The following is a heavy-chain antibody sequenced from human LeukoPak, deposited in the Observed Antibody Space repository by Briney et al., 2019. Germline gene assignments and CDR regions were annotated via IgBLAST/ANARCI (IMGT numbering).Heavy chain of an antibody. V-gene: IGHV4-39*07. CDR2: IYYSGST. Sequence: KPSETLSLTCTVSGGSISSSSYSWGWIRQPPGKGLEWIGSIYYSGSTNYNPSLKSRVTISVDTSKNQFSLKLSSVTAADTAVYYCARSHNYYDSSGYYRYWGQGTLVTVSS. J-gene: IGHJ4*02. D-gene: IGHD3-22*01. CDR3: ARSHNYYDSSGYYRY. CDR1: GGSISSSSYS.